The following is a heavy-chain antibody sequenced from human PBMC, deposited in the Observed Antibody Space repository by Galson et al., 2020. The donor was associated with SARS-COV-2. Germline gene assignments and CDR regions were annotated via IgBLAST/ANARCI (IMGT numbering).Heavy chain of an antibody. D-gene: IGHD5-12*01. CDR3: ARAGLRFSGYFDY. V-gene: IGHV3-33*01. CDR1: GFTFSSYG. J-gene: IGHJ4*02. CDR2: IWYDGSNK. Sequence: GGSLRLSCAASGFTFSSYGMHWVRQAPGKGLEWVAVIWYDGSNKYYADSVKGRFTISRDNSKNTLYLQMNSLRAEDTAVYYCARAGLRFSGYFDYWGQGTLVTVSS.